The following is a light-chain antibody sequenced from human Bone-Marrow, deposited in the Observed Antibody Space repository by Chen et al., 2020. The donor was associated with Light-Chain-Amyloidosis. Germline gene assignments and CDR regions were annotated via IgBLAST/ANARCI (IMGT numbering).Light chain of an antibody. CDR2: DDS. J-gene: IGLJ3*02. CDR3: QVWDRSSDRPV. Sequence: SYVLTQPSSVSVAPGQTATIACGGNNIGSTSVHWYQQTPGQAPLLVVYDDSDRPSGIPEGLSGSNSGNTATLTISRGEAGDEADYYCQVWDRSSDRPVFGGGTKLTVL. CDR1: NIGSTS. V-gene: IGLV3-21*02.